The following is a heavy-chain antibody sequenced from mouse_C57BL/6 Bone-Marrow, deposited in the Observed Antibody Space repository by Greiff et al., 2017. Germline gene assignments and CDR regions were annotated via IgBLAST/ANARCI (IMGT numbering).Heavy chain of an antibody. Sequence: VQLQQSGAELVRPGASVKLSCTASGFNIKDYYMHWVKQRPEQGLEWIGRIDPEGGDTEYAPKFQGKATMTTDTSSNSTYLQLSSLTSEDTAVYYCTTGEYYGSNKGYYAMDYWGQGTSVTVSS. D-gene: IGHD1-1*01. CDR1: GFNIKDYY. V-gene: IGHV14-1*01. J-gene: IGHJ4*01. CDR2: IDPEGGDT. CDR3: TTGEYYGSNKGYYAMDY.